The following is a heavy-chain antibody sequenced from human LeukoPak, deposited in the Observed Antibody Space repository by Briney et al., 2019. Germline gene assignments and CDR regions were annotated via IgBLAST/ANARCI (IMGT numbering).Heavy chain of an antibody. CDR2: IYPADSET. V-gene: IGHV5-51*01. J-gene: IGHJ4*02. D-gene: IGHD3-9*01. CDR1: GYTFTNYW. CDR3: ARLSGLRYFDWLGDY. Sequence: GESLKISCKGSGYTFTNYWLGWVRQMPGKGLEWMGIIYPADSETRYSPSFQGQVTISADKSITTAYLQWSSLKASDTAMYYCARLSGLRYFDWLGDYWGQGTLVTVSS.